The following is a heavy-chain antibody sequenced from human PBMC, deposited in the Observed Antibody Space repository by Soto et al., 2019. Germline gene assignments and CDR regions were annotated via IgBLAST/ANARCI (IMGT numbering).Heavy chain of an antibody. J-gene: IGHJ4*02. V-gene: IGHV3-30*18. CDR3: AKDHYVSRSGSVSPYYFDY. Sequence: QVYLVESGGGVVQPGRSLRLSCAVSGFTFPNFAMHWVRQAPGKGLEWVALISSDGNRRYYADSVKGRFTISRDNSKNTLYLQMYGLTTEDTAVFYCAKDHYVSRSGSVSPYYFDYWGQGTLVTGSS. D-gene: IGHD3-10*01. CDR2: ISSDGNRR. CDR1: GFTFPNFA.